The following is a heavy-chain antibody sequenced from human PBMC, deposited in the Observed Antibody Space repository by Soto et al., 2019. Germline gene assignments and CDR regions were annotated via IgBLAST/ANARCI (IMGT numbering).Heavy chain of an antibody. V-gene: IGHV4-31*03. J-gene: IGHJ4*02. D-gene: IGHD2-15*01. CDR3: ARAYCSGGSCVDY. Sequence: SETLSLTCTVSGGSISSGGYYWSWIRQHPGKGLEWIGYIYYSGSTYYNPSLKSRVTISVDTSKNQFSLKLSSVTAADTAVYYCARAYCSGGSCVDYWGQGTLVTVSS. CDR2: IYYSGST. CDR1: GGSISSGGYY.